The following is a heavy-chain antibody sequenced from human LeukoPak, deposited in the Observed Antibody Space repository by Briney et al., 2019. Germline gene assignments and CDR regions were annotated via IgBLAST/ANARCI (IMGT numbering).Heavy chain of an antibody. V-gene: IGHV3-7*01. CDR3: ARHRSLQGVVIMGAMDV. CDR2: INQHGSEK. CDR1: GFTFSVYW. D-gene: IGHD3-3*01. Sequence: PGGSLRLSCAASGFTFSVYWMSWVRQAPGKGLEWVAIINQHGSEKYYVDSVTGRLTISRDNAKNSLYLQMNSLRAEDTAVYYCARHRSLQGVVIMGAMDVWGQGTTVTVSS. J-gene: IGHJ6*02.